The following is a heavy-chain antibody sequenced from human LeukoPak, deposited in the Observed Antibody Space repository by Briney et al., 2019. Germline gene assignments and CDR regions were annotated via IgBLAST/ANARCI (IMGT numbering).Heavy chain of an antibody. J-gene: IGHJ6*03. D-gene: IGHD1-26*01. CDR1: GFIFSSYS. Sequence: PGGSLRLSCAASGFIFSSYSMNWVRQAPGKGLEWVSSITTSSTYTFYADSVKGRFTISRDNAKNSLYLQMNSLRAEDTAIYYCARDPYNGNYGDSYCYYMDVWGKGTTVTISS. CDR3: ARDPYNGNYGDSYCYYMDV. CDR2: ITTSSTYT. V-gene: IGHV3-21*01.